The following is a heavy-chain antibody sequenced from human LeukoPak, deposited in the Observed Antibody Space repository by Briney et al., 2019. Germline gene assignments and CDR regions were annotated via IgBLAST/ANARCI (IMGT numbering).Heavy chain of an antibody. J-gene: IGHJ4*02. CDR2: ISAYNGNT. CDR1: GYTFTSYG. CDR3: ARVYRGGNRALRIPDY. D-gene: IGHD3-16*01. V-gene: IGHV1-18*04. Sequence: ASVKVSCTASGYTFTSYGISWVRQAPGQGLEWMEWISAYNGNTNYAQKLQGRVTMTTDTSTSTAYMELRSLRSDDTAVYYCARVYRGGNRALRIPDYWGQGTLVTVSS.